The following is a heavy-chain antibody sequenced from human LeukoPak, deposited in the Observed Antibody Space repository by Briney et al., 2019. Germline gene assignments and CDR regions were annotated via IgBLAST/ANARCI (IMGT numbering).Heavy chain of an antibody. V-gene: IGHV3-66*01. D-gene: IGHD6-13*01. CDR1: GVSVSSNF. J-gene: IGHJ5*02. CDR3: TRDPPAVAINTYA. Sequence: PGGSLRLSCAASGVSVSSNFMIWVRQAPGKGLEWVSLIYSGCETSYADSVKGRFSISRDNSKNTLYLQMNSLRVEDTAVYYCTRDPPAVAINTYAWGQGTPVTVSS. CDR2: IYSGCET.